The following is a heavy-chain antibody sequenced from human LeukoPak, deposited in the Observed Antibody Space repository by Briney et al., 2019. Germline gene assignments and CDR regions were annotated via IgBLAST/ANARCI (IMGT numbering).Heavy chain of an antibody. CDR2: INHSGGT. V-gene: IGHV4-34*01. Sequence: SETLSLTCAVYDGSFSGYYWGWIRQPPGKGLEWIGEINHSGGTNYNPSLKSRVTISVDPSKNQFSLKLSSVTAADTAMYYCARYSGYYLSYFDYWGQGTLVTVSS. CDR3: ARYSGYYLSYFDY. CDR1: DGSFSGYY. D-gene: IGHD3-22*01. J-gene: IGHJ4*02.